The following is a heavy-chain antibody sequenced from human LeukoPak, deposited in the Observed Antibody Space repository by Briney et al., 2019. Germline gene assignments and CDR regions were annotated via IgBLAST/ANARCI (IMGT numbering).Heavy chain of an antibody. CDR2: INPNSGGT. J-gene: IGHJ5*02. V-gene: IGHV1-2*02. CDR3: ARLVRYSSLRGPRFDP. Sequence: GASVKVSCKASGYTFTGYYMHWVRQAPGQGLEWMGWINPNSGGTNYAQKFQGRVTMTRDTSISTAYMELSRLRSDDTAVYYCARLVRYSSLRGPRFDPWGQGTLVTVPS. CDR1: GYTFTGYY. D-gene: IGHD6-13*01.